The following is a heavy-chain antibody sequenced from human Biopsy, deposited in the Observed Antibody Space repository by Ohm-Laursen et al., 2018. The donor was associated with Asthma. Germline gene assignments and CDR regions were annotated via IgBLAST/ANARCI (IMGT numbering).Heavy chain of an antibody. V-gene: IGHV1-69*06. CDR1: GDSFSNYA. D-gene: IGHD6-13*01. CDR2: ISPVFGST. Sequence: SSVKVSCKASGDSFSNYAISWVRQAPGLGLEWMGGISPVFGSTNIAQKLQGRVTISADIFTKTAYLEVSSLRSDDTAVYYCASPSSSREILYYYYNMDIWGQGTTVTV. CDR3: ASPSSSREILYYYYNMDI. J-gene: IGHJ6*02.